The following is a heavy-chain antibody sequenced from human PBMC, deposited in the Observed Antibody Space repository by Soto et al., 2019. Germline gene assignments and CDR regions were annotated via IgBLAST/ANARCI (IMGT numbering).Heavy chain of an antibody. CDR2: ISAYNGNT. Sequence: ASVEVSCKASGYTFTSYCISWVRQAPGQGLEWMGWISAYNGNTNYAQKLQGRVTMTTDTSTSTAYMELRSLRSDDTAVYYCARVKEIYGSGSYYHYYYYYGMDVWGQGTTVTVSS. CDR3: ARVKEIYGSGSYYHYYYYYGMDV. V-gene: IGHV1-18*01. D-gene: IGHD3-10*01. CDR1: GYTFTSYC. J-gene: IGHJ6*02.